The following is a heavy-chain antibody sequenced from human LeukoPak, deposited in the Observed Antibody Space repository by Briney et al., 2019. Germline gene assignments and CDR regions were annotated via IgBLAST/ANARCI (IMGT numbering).Heavy chain of an antibody. V-gene: IGHV3-7*01. Sequence: PGGSLIPSCAASGFTFSSYSMAWVRQAPGKGLEWVANIREDGSGGAYVDSVKGRFTISRDNAKTSVFLQINSLRVEDTAVYFCARWRGQQSELGYWHREPLVTVSS. CDR1: GFTFSSYS. J-gene: IGHJ4*02. CDR2: IREDGSGG. CDR3: ARWRGQQSELGY. D-gene: IGHD5-24*01.